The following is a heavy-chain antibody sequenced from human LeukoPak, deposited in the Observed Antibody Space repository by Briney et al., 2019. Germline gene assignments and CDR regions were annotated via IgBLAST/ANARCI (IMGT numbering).Heavy chain of an antibody. V-gene: IGHV4-4*07. CDR2: IYTSGST. CDR1: GGSISSYY. D-gene: IGHD3-10*01. Sequence: SETLSLTCTVSGGSISSYYWNWIRQPAGKGLEWIGRIYTSGSTNYNPSLKSRVTMSVDTSKNQFSLKLTSVTAADTAVYYCARVLNYYGSGDYSDHWGQGTLVTVSS. J-gene: IGHJ4*02. CDR3: ARVLNYYGSGDYSDH.